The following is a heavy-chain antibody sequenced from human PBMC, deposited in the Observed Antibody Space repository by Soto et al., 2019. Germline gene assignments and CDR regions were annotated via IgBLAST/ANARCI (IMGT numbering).Heavy chain of an antibody. Sequence: AASVKVSCKASGYTFTSYYMHWVRQAPGQGREWMGIINPSGGRTSYAQKFQGRLTMTRDTSTRTVYMELSIPRSEDTDVYYCARVNPLVEPIYNFDSSGQGTLVVVSS. CDR1: GYTFTSYY. D-gene: IGHD2-15*01. V-gene: IGHV1-46*01. J-gene: IGHJ4*02. CDR3: ARVNPLVEPIYNFDS. CDR2: INPSGGRT.